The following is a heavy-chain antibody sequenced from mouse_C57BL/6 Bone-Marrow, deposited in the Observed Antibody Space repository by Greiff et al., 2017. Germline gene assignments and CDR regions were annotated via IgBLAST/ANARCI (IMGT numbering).Heavy chain of an antibody. Sequence: EVMLVESEGGLVQPGSSMKLSCTASGFTFSDYYMAWVRPVPEKGLEWVSNINYDGSSTYYLDSLKSRFIISRDNAKNILYLQMSSLKSEDTATYYCARDAGPFDYWGQGTTLTVSS. J-gene: IGHJ2*01. CDR2: INYDGSST. CDR3: ARDAGPFDY. V-gene: IGHV5-16*01. CDR1: GFTFSDYY.